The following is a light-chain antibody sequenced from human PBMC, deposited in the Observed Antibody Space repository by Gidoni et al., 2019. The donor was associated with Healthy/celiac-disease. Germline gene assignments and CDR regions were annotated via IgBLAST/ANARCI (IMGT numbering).Light chain of an antibody. CDR1: SSNIGAGYD. V-gene: IGLV1-40*01. J-gene: IGLJ1*01. CDR3: QSYDSSLSPYV. Sequence: QSVLTQPPSVSGAPGQGVTISCTGSSSNIGAGYDVHWYHQLPGTAPKLLIYGNSNRPSGVPDRFSGSKSGTSASLAITGLQAEDEADYYCQSYDSSLSPYVFGTGTKVTVL. CDR2: GNS.